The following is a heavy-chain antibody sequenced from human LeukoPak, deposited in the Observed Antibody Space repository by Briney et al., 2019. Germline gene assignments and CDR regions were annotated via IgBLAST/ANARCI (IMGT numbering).Heavy chain of an antibody. V-gene: IGHV1-8*01. CDR2: MNPNSGNT. D-gene: IGHD3-10*01. CDR3: ARDRRYYGSGSYYPLRY. CDR1: GYTFTSYD. J-gene: IGHJ4*02. Sequence: ASVKVSCKASGYTFTSYDINWVRQATGQGLEWMGWMNPNSGNTGYAQKFQGRVTMTRNISISTAYMELSSLRSEDTAVYYCARDRRYYGSGSYYPLRYWGQGTLVTVSS.